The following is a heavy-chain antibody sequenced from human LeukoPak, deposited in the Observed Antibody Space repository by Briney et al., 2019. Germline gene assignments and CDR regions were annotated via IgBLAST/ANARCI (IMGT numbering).Heavy chain of an antibody. D-gene: IGHD5-18*01. V-gene: IGHV4-39*01. CDR1: GGSITTSSYY. CDR2: AFHGGNS. Sequence: SETLSLTCTVSGGSITTSSYYWGWIRQPPGKVLEWIGSAFHGGNSYYNPSLKSRVTVSVDTSNNQFSLRLTSVTAADTALYYCARQGEGSSSGPYFFDYWGQGTLVTVSS. J-gene: IGHJ4*02. CDR3: ARQGEGSSSGPYFFDY.